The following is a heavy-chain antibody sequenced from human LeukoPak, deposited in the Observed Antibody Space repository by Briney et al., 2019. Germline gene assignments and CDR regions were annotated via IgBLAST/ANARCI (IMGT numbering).Heavy chain of an antibody. Sequence: ASVKVSCKASGYTFTGYYMYWVRQAPGQGLEWMGWINPNSGGTNYAQKFQGRVTMTRDTSISTAYMELSRLRSDDTAVYYCARDPYRRGYSGYDYNWFDPWGQGTLVTVSS. CDR1: GYTFTGYY. CDR2: INPNSGGT. V-gene: IGHV1-2*02. D-gene: IGHD5-12*01. J-gene: IGHJ5*02. CDR3: ARDPYRRGYSGYDYNWFDP.